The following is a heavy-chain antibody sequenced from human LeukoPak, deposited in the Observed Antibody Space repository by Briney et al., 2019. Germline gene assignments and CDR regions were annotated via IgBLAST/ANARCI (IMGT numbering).Heavy chain of an antibody. CDR1: GDSVSSNSAA. J-gene: IGHJ2*01. CDR2: TYYRSKWYN. CDR3: ARDSRYSSSSGGGYFDL. D-gene: IGHD6-6*01. Sequence: SQTLSLTCAISGDSVSSNSAAWNWIRQSPSRGLEWLGRTYYRSKWYNDYAVSVKSRITINPDTSKNQFFLQLNSVTPEDTAVYYCARDSRYSSSSGGGYFDLWGRGTLVTVSS. V-gene: IGHV6-1*01.